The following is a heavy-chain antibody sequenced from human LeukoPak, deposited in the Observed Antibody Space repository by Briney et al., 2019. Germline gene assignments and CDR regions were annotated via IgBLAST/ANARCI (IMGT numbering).Heavy chain of an antibody. CDR1: GFTFSSYW. J-gene: IGHJ4*02. V-gene: IGHV3-74*01. D-gene: IGHD6-19*01. CDR3: ARGADSSGWTLIDY. Sequence: PGGSLRLSCAASGFTFSSYWMHWVRQAPGKGLVWVSRIKNDGSSTSYADSVKGRFTISRDNAKNTLYLQMNSLRAEDTAVYYCARGADSSGWTLIDYWGQGTLVTVSS. CDR2: IKNDGSST.